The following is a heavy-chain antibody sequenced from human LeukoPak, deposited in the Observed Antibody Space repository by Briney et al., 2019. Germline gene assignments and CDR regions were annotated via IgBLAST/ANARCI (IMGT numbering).Heavy chain of an antibody. CDR2: IFTTATT. D-gene: IGHD6-13*01. Sequence: GGSLRLSCAASGFSVSGTYMAWVRQAPGEGLDWVSLIFTTATTYYADSVKGRFSISRDNSNNRLYLQMSSLRADDTAVYYCARGIPAGSSLDSWGPGTLVTVSS. J-gene: IGHJ4*02. V-gene: IGHV3-66*01. CDR1: GFSVSGTY. CDR3: ARGIPAGSSLDS.